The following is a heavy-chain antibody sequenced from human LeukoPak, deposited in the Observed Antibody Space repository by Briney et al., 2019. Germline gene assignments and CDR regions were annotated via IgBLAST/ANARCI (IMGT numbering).Heavy chain of an antibody. J-gene: IGHJ4*02. CDR3: ARERGYYYDSSGYSSFDY. CDR1: GFTFSSYE. V-gene: IGHV3-48*03. Sequence: GGSLRLSCAASGFTFSSYEMNWVRPAPGKGLEWVSYISSSGSTIYYADSVKGRFTISRDNAKNSLCLQMNSLRAEDTAVYYCARERGYYYDSSGYSSFDYWGQGTLVTVSS. D-gene: IGHD3-22*01. CDR2: ISSSGSTI.